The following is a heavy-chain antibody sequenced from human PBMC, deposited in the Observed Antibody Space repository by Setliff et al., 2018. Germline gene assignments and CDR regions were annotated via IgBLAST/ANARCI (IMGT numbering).Heavy chain of an antibody. D-gene: IGHD4-17*01. CDR3: ARHENDYGDYDDAFDI. V-gene: IGHV4-59*08. J-gene: IGHJ3*02. Sequence: SETLSLTCTVSGGSISTYYWSWIRQPPGKGLEWIGYIYYSGRTNYNPSLRSRVTISVDTSKNRSPLKVSSVTAADTAVYYCARHENDYGDYDDAFDIWGQGTMVTVSS. CDR1: GGSISTYY. CDR2: IYYSGRT.